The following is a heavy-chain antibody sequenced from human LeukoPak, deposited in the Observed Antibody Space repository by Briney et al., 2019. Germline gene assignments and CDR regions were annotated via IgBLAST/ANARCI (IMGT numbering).Heavy chain of an antibody. CDR2: MQSTGNS. D-gene: IGHD5-18*01. CDR1: GGSISTYH. V-gene: IGHV4-59*01. Sequence: SETLSLTCTVSGGSISTYHWNWVRKSPGKGLEWIGYMQSTGNSNYNPSLKSRVTMSVDMSRNQIVLNLSSVTAADTAVYFCARDKQHSYGRYFDHWGQGTLVTVSS. CDR3: ARDKQHSYGRYFDH. J-gene: IGHJ4*02.